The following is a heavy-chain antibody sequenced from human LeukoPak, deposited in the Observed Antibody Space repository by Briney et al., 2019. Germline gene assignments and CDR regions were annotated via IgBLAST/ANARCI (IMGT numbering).Heavy chain of an antibody. V-gene: IGHV3-11*05. J-gene: IGHJ4*02. D-gene: IGHD5-24*01. Sequence: GGSLRLSCAASGFTFSDYYMSWIRQAPGKGLEWVSYISSSSSYTNYADSVKGRFTISRDNAKNSLYLQMNSLRAEDTAVYYCAREAVNTARIEMATITGPFDYWGQGTLVTVSS. CDR2: ISSSSSYT. CDR1: GFTFSDYY. CDR3: AREAVNTARIEMATITGPFDY.